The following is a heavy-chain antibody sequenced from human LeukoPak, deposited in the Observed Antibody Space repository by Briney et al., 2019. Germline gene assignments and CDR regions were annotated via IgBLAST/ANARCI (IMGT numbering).Heavy chain of an antibody. CDR3: ARDPYSGSYGNYYYYFMDV. CDR1: GGSISNSSYY. V-gene: IGHV4-39*07. D-gene: IGHD1-26*01. Sequence: SETLPLTCTVSGGSISNSSYYWGWIRQPPGKGLEWIGSIYYSGSTHYNPSLKSRVTISVDTSKNQISLKLSSMTAADTAVYYCARDPYSGSYGNYYYYFMDVWGKGTTVTISS. J-gene: IGHJ6*03. CDR2: IYYSGST.